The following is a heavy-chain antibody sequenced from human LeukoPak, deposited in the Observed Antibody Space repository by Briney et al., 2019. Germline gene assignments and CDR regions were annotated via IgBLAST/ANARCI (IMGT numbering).Heavy chain of an antibody. Sequence: GGSLRLSCAASGFTFSSYGMHWVRQAPGKGLEWVAFIRYDGSNKYCADSVKGRFTISRDNSKNTLYLQMNSLRAEDTAVYYCARGVRGVIITSPFDYWGQGTLVTVSS. V-gene: IGHV3-30*02. CDR1: GFTFSSYG. CDR2: IRYDGSNK. CDR3: ARGVRGVIITSPFDY. D-gene: IGHD3-10*01. J-gene: IGHJ4*02.